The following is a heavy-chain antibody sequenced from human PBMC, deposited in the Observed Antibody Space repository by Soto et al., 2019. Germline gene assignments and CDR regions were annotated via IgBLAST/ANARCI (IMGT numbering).Heavy chain of an antibody. J-gene: IGHJ6*02. Sequence: SETLSLTCTVSGDSISVSGDSNNNHYWSWVRQPPGKGLEWIGPIYYSGSTNYNPSLKSRVTMSADTSKNKFSLNLSSVTAADTAISYCARAMGDWGTYYCYDGLDVWGQGSTVTVSS. D-gene: IGHD3-16*01. CDR3: ARAMGDWGTYYCYDGLDV. V-gene: IGHV4-61*01. CDR1: GDSISVSGDSNNNHY. CDR2: IYYSGST.